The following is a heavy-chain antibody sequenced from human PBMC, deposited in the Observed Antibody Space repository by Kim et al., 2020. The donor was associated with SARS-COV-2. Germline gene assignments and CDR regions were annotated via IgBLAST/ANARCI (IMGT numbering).Heavy chain of an antibody. V-gene: IGHV4-39*01. Sequence: SETLSLTCTVSGGSISSSSYYWGWIRQPPGKGLEWIGSIYYSGSTYYNPSLKSRVTISVDTSKNQFSLKLSSVTAADTAVYYCARSPFDSSGFYPHERFDPWGQGTLLTVSS. CDR2: IYYSGST. D-gene: IGHD3-22*01. J-gene: IGHJ5*02. CDR3: ARSPFDSSGFYPHERFDP. CDR1: GGSISSSSYY.